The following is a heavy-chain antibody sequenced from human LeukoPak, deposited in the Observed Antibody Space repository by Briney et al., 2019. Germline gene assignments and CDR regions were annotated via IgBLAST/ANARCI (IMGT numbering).Heavy chain of an antibody. V-gene: IGHV3-7*01. CDR2: IKQDGSEK. D-gene: IGHD1-26*01. CDR1: GFTFSSYW. Sequence: PGGSLRLSCAASGFTFSSYWMSWVRQAPGKGLEWVANIKQDGSEKYYVDSVKGRFTISRDNVKNSLYLQMNSLRAEDTAVYYCARDRSEWELYNWFDPWGQGTLVTVSS. CDR3: ARDRSEWELYNWFDP. J-gene: IGHJ5*02.